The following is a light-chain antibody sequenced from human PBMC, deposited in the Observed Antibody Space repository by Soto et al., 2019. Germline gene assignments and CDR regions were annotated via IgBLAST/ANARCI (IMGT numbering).Light chain of an antibody. CDR1: QSISSW. V-gene: IGKV1-5*01. J-gene: IGKJ4*01. Sequence: DIQMTQSPSTLSASVGDRVTITCRASQSISSWLAWYQQKPGKAPKLLIYDASSLESGVPSRFSGSGSGTEFTLTISSLQSDDFETYYCQQYNSYPLTFGGGTKVEIK. CDR3: QQYNSYPLT. CDR2: DAS.